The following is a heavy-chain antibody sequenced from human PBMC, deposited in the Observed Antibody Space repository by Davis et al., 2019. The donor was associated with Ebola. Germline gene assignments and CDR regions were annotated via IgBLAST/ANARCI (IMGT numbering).Heavy chain of an antibody. CDR3: ARGRAGTGTELFDY. CDR1: GFTFSGSA. D-gene: IGHD1-7*01. J-gene: IGHJ4*02. V-gene: IGHV3-73*01. Sequence: PGGSLRLSCAASGFTFSGSAMHWVRQASGKGLEWVGRIRSKANSYATAYAASVKGRFTISRDDSKNTAYLQMNSLRAEDTAVYYCARGRAGTGTELFDYWGQGTLVTVSS. CDR2: IRSKANSYAT.